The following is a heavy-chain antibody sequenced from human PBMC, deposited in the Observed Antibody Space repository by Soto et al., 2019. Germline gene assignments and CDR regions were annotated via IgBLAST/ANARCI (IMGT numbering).Heavy chain of an antibody. D-gene: IGHD2-21*01. CDR3: AITYCRDNSCPRDFDF. V-gene: IGHV1-69*02. CDR1: GGTFNTYT. J-gene: IGHJ4*02. Sequence: QVQVVQSGAEVKKPESSVKVSCKPSGGTFNTYTVNWVRLAPGHGLEWMGRFIPILDMANYAQKFQDRVTITADRSTFTAYMELNSLISDDTAAYYCAITYCRDNSCPRDFDFWGPGTRVTVSS. CDR2: FIPILDMA.